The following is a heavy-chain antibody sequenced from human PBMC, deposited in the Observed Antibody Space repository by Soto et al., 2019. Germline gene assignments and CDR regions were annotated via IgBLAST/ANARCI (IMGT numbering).Heavy chain of an antibody. J-gene: IGHJ4*02. CDR1: GYTFTSYD. D-gene: IGHD3-10*01. Sequence: ASVKVSCKASGYTFTSYDINWVRQATGQGLEWMGWMNPNSGNTGYAQKFQGRVTMTRNTSISTAYMELSSLRSEDTAVYYCARGSTMVRGTIYGLGYWGQGTLVTSPQ. CDR3: ARGSTMVRGTIYGLGY. CDR2: MNPNSGNT. V-gene: IGHV1-8*01.